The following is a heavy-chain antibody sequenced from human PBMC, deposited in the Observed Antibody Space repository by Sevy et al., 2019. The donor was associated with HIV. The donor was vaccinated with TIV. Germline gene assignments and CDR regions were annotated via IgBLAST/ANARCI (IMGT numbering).Heavy chain of an antibody. CDR1: GYTFTDYY. CDR3: ARGRVIFDS. CDR2: INPNSSVT. Sequence: KNPGASVKVSCKASGYTFTDYYIHWVRQAPGHGLEWVGYINPNSSVTNYARKFRGRVTVTSDTSISTAYMELRSLGSDDTALYYCARGRVIFDSWGQGTLVTVSS. J-gene: IGHJ5*01. V-gene: IGHV1-2*02.